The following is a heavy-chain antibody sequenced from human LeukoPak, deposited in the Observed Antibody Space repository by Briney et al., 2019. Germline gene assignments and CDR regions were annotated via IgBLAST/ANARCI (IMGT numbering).Heavy chain of an antibody. D-gene: IGHD2-2*01. CDR3: ARQILIEGKHIVVVPAAIERNWFDP. V-gene: IGHV4-34*01. J-gene: IGHJ5*02. Sequence: SETLSLTCAVYGGSFSGYYWSWIRQPPGKGLEWIGEINHSGSTNYNPSLKSRVTISVDTSKNQFSLKLSSVTAADTAVYYCARQILIEGKHIVVVPAAIERNWFDPWGQGALVTVSS. CDR1: GGSFSGYY. CDR2: INHSGST.